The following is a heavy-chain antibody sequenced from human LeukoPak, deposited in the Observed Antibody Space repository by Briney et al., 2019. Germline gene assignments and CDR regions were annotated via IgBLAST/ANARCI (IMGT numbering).Heavy chain of an antibody. Sequence: SETLSLTCAVSGYSITSTYWWGWIRQTPGRGLEWIGSLHHSGSTSYSPSLKSRVTISVDTSKNQFSLRLSSVAAADTAVYYCARVGGDDSTGHYSVDYWGQGTLVTVSS. CDR2: LHHSGST. J-gene: IGHJ4*02. D-gene: IGHD3-22*01. CDR3: ARVGGDDSTGHYSVDY. V-gene: IGHV4-38-2*01. CDR1: GYSITSTYW.